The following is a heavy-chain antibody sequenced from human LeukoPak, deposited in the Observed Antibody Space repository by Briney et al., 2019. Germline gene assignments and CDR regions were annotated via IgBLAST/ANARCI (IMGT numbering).Heavy chain of an antibody. CDR1: GFTFSSYA. J-gene: IGHJ4*02. Sequence: GGSLRLSCAASGFTFSSYAMHWVRQAPGKGLEWVAVISYDGSNKYYADSVKGRFTISRDNPKNTLYLQMNSLRAEDTAVYYCAKDLNDYGDYSSLWGQGTLVTVSS. CDR2: ISYDGSNK. V-gene: IGHV3-30*04. CDR3: AKDLNDYGDYSSL. D-gene: IGHD4-17*01.